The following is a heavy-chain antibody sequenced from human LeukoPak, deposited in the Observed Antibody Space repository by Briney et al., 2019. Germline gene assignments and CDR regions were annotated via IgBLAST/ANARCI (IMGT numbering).Heavy chain of an antibody. Sequence: ASVKVSCKASGYTFTGYYMHWARQAPGQGLEWMGWINPNSGDTNYAQKFQGRVTMTRDTSITTAYMELSRLGSDDTAVYYCARDSSGWQKDYFQHWGQGTLVTVSS. CDR3: ARDSSGWQKDYFQH. CDR2: INPNSGDT. D-gene: IGHD6-19*01. CDR1: GYTFTGYY. V-gene: IGHV1-2*02. J-gene: IGHJ1*01.